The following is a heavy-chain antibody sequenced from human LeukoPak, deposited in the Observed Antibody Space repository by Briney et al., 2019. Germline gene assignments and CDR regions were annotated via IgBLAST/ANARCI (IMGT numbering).Heavy chain of an antibody. J-gene: IGHJ3*02. Sequence: TLSLTCTVSGDSISSGSFYWSWIRQAAGRGLEWIGRVSSSGRTTYNPPLKSRLTISITTSKNQFSLKVTSVTASDTAMYYCARVRGQLLNNAFDIWGQGTMVTVSS. V-gene: IGHV4-61*02. CDR2: VSSSGRT. CDR1: GDSISSGSFY. D-gene: IGHD2-2*01. CDR3: ARVRGQLLNNAFDI.